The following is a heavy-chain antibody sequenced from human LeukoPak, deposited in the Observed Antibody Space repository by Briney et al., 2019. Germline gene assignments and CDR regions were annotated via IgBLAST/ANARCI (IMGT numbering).Heavy chain of an antibody. V-gene: IGHV3-74*01. CDR3: ARGTNWSPLDFDY. J-gene: IGHJ4*02. CDR2: INTDGSIT. D-gene: IGHD1-20*01. CDR1: GFTFSDYW. Sequence: PGGSLRLSCAASGFTFSDYWIHWVRQAPGKGLVWVSRINTDGSITNYADSVKGRFTISRDNAKNSLYLQMNSLRAEDTAVYYCARGTNWSPLDFDYWGQGTLVTVSS.